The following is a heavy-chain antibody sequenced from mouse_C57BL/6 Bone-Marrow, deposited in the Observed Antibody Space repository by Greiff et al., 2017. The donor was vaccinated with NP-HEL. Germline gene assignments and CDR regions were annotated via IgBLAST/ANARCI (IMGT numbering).Heavy chain of an antibody. Sequence: QVQLQQSGAELVRPGTSVTVSCKASGYAFTNYLIEWVKQRPGQGLEWIGVINPGSGGTNYNEKFKGKATLTADKSSSTAYMQLSSLTSEDSAVYFCARCPSYYGNTYAMDYWGQGTSVTVSS. CDR1: GYAFTNYL. CDR3: ARCPSYYGNTYAMDY. CDR2: INPGSGGT. J-gene: IGHJ4*01. D-gene: IGHD2-10*01. V-gene: IGHV1-54*01.